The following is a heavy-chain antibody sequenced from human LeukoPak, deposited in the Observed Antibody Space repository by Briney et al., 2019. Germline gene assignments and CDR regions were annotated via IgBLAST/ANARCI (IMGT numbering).Heavy chain of an antibody. Sequence: ASVKVSCKVSGYTLTELSMHWVRQAPGKGLEWMGGFDPEDGESIYAQKFQGRVTITRDTSASTAYMELSSLRSEDTAVYYCARRTSDTAMVAFDYWGQGTLVTVSS. V-gene: IGHV1-24*01. CDR2: FDPEDGES. D-gene: IGHD5-18*01. CDR3: ARRTSDTAMVAFDY. CDR1: GYTLTELS. J-gene: IGHJ4*02.